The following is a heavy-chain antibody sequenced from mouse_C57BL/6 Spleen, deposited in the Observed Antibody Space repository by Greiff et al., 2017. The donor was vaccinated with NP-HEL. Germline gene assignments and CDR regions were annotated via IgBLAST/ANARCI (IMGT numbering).Heavy chain of an antibody. J-gene: IGHJ4*01. CDR3: ARYGTVPHYYAMDY. Sequence: EVHLVESGGGLVQPGGSLSLSCAASGFTFTDYYMSWVRQPPGKALEWLGFIRNKANGYTTEYSASVKGRFTISRDNSQSILYLQMNALRAEDSATYYCARYGTVPHYYAMDYWGQGTSVTVSS. D-gene: IGHD1-1*01. V-gene: IGHV7-3*01. CDR2: IRNKANGYTT. CDR1: GFTFTDYY.